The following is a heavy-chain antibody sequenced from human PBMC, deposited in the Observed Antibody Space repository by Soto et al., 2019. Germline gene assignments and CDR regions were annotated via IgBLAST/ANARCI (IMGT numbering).Heavy chain of an antibody. CDR2: ISAYNGNT. J-gene: IGHJ6*02. CDR1: GYTFTSYG. Sequence: QVQLVQSGAEVKKPGASVKVSCKASGYTFTSYGISWVRQAPGQGLEWMGWISAYNGNTNYAQKLQGRVTMTTDTSTSTAYMELRSLRSDDTAVYYCAIEINFRDYDFWSGPIYYSYGMDVWGQGTTVTVSS. CDR3: AIEINFRDYDFWSGPIYYSYGMDV. D-gene: IGHD3-3*01. V-gene: IGHV1-18*04.